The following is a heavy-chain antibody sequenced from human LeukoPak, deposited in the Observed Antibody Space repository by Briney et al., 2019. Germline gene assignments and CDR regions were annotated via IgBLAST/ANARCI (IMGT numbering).Heavy chain of an antibody. J-gene: IGHJ4*02. CDR3: ARDYGGSSPFDY. D-gene: IGHD4-23*01. V-gene: IGHV3-21*01. CDR1: GFTFSNYS. CDR2: ISSSSSYI. Sequence: GGSLRLSCAASGFTFSNYSMNWVRQAPGKGLEWVSSISSSSSYIYYADSVKGRFTISRDNAKNSLYLQMNSLRAEDTAVYYCARDYGGSSPFDYWGQGTLVTVSS.